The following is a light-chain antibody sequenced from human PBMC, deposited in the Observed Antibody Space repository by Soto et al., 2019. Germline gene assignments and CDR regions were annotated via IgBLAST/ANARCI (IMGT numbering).Light chain of an antibody. CDR1: QSVSSGS. Sequence: EIVLTQSPGTLSLSPGERATLSCRASQSVSSGSLAWYQHKPGQAPRLLIYGASSRATGIPERFSGSGSGTDFTLTISRLEPEDCAVYYCQQYGSSFTFGPGTKVDIK. V-gene: IGKV3-20*01. CDR2: GAS. CDR3: QQYGSSFT. J-gene: IGKJ3*01.